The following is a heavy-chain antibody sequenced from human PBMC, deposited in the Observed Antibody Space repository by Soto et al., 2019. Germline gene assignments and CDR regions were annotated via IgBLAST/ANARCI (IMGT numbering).Heavy chain of an antibody. CDR2: INPKNGDT. V-gene: IGHV1-2*02. Sequence: ASVKVSCKASGHTFTGYFIHWVRQAPGQGLEWMGCINPKNGDTYYAQRFQGRVTLTRDTSVSTAHMELTRLISDDTAVYYCARSSGSYSYYGMDVWGQGTTVTVSS. CDR3: ARSSGSYSYYGMDV. D-gene: IGHD1-26*01. CDR1: GHTFTGYF. J-gene: IGHJ6*02.